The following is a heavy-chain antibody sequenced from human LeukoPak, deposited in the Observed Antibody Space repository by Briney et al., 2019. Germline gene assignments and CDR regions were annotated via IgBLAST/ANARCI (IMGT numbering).Heavy chain of an antibody. CDR1: GGTFSSYA. CDR2: IIPIFGTA. V-gene: IGHV1-69*06. Sequence: SVKVSCKASGGTFSSYAISWVRQAPGQGLEWMGGIIPIFGTANYAQKFQGRGTITADKSTSTAYMELSSLRSEDTAVYYCARDGDYDILTGYYKGFDYWGQGTLVTVSS. CDR3: ARDGDYDILTGYYKGFDY. J-gene: IGHJ4*02. D-gene: IGHD3-9*01.